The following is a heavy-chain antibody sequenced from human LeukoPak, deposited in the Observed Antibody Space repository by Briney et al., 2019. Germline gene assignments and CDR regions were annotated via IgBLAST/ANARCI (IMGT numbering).Heavy chain of an antibody. D-gene: IGHD1-1*01. CDR3: ARVGTGGYYFDY. V-gene: IGHV3-66*01. J-gene: IGHJ4*02. CDR2: IYSGGST. Sequence: GGSLRLSCAASGFTFSRYWMHWVRQVPAKGLVWVSVIYSGGSTYYAHSVKVRFTISRDNSKNTLYLQMNSLRAEDTAVYYCARVGTGGYYFDYWGQGTLVTVSS. CDR1: GFTFSRYW.